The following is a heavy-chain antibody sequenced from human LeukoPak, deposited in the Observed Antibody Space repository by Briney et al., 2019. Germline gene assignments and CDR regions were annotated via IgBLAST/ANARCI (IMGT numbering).Heavy chain of an antibody. Sequence: SETLSLTCTASGGSISSYYWSWIRQPPGKGLEWIGYIYYSGSTNYNPSLKSRVTISVDTSKNQFSLKLSSVTAADTAVYYCARHISAVTTVVWFDPWGQGTLVTVSS. J-gene: IGHJ5*02. D-gene: IGHD4-11*01. CDR1: GGSISSYY. CDR3: ARHISAVTTVVWFDP. V-gene: IGHV4-59*08. CDR2: IYYSGST.